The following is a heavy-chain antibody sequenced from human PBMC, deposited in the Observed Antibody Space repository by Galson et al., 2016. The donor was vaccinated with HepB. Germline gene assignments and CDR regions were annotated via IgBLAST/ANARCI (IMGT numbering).Heavy chain of an antibody. V-gene: IGHV1-18*01. D-gene: IGHD3-10*01. CDR1: GYTFTSYG. J-gene: IGHJ6*02. CDR3: TRGSYDMDV. CDR2: ISVYNGNT. Sequence: SVKVSCKASGYTFTSYGIDWVRQAPGQGLEWMGWISVYNGNTIYAQKLQGRVTMTTDTSTNTVYMELRSLRSDDTAVYYCTRGSYDMDVWGQGTTVTVSS.